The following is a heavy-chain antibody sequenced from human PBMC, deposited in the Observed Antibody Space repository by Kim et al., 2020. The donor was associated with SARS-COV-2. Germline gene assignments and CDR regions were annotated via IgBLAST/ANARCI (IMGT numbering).Heavy chain of an antibody. CDR3: ARSMHDYPNPPFHS. CDR1: GFTFAHYS. V-gene: IGHV3-48*04. CDR2: ISASSQTI. J-gene: IGHJ4*02. D-gene: IGHD4-17*01. Sequence: GGSLRLSCEASGFTFAHYSMNWVRQAPGKGLEWIAFISASSQTIYHADSLKARFTISRDNAKKSLFLQMNSLRAEDTAVYYCARSMHDYPNPPFHSWGQG.